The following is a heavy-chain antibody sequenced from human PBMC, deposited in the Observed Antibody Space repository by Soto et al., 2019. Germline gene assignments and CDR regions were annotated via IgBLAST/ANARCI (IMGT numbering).Heavy chain of an antibody. D-gene: IGHD3-9*01. V-gene: IGHV4-59*01. Sequence: ASETLSLTCTVSGGSISSYYWSWIRQPPGKGLEWIGYIYYSGSTNYNPSLKSRVTISVDTSKNQFSLKLSSVTAADTAVYYCARGLGLRYFDWSFDYWGQGTLVTVSS. CDR3: ARGLGLRYFDWSFDY. CDR1: GGSISSYY. J-gene: IGHJ4*02. CDR2: IYYSGST.